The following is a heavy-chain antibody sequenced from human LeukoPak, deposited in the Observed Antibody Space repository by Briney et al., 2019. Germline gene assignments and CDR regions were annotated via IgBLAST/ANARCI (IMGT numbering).Heavy chain of an antibody. CDR1: GGSFSTYY. Sequence: SETLSLTCSVSGGSFSTYYWSWIRQPAGIGLEWIGRIYTSGSTNYNPSLKSRVTMSVDTSKNQFSLKLSSVTAADTAVYYCAKGDPFRAGWFDPWGQGILVTVSS. J-gene: IGHJ5*02. V-gene: IGHV4-4*07. CDR2: IYTSGST. CDR3: AKGDPFRAGWFDP. D-gene: IGHD6-13*01.